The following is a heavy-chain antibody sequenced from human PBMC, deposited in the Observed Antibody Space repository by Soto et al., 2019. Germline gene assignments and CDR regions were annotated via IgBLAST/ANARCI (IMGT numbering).Heavy chain of an antibody. Sequence: EEQLLESGGGVVQRGGSLRLSCAASGFIFSNYAMTWVRQAPGKGLEWVSRISGRGGSTYYADSVKGWLTMSRDNSKNTLYLQMNSLSAEDTAISYCARRAGGAVVWYYDLWGRGTLVTV. J-gene: IGHJ2*01. CDR3: ARRAGGAVVWYYDL. V-gene: IGHV3-23*01. CDR1: GFIFSNYA. D-gene: IGHD2-21*01. CDR2: ISGRGGST.